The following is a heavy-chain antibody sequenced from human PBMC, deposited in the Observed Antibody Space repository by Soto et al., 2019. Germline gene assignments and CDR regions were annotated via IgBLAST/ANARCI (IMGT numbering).Heavy chain of an antibody. CDR3: TRVRGLFLEWLSSVKFVP. CDR2: TYYRSKWYN. D-gene: IGHD3-3*01. J-gene: IGHJ5*02. CDR1: GDSVSSNSAA. Sequence: SQTLSLTCAISGDSVSSNSAAWNWIRQSPSRGLEWLGRTYYRSKWYNDYAVSVKSRITINPDTSKNQFSLQLNSVTPEDTAVYYCTRVRGLFLEWLSSVKFVPWGPGTLVNVSS. V-gene: IGHV6-1*01.